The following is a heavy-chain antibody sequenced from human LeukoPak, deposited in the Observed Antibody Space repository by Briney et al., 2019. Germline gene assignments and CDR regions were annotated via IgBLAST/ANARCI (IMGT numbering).Heavy chain of an antibody. CDR3: ARGLDGENWNYNDYYYMDV. CDR1: GYTLTSYD. D-gene: IGHD1-1*01. CDR2: MNPNSGNT. J-gene: IGHJ6*03. V-gene: IGHV1-8*03. Sequence: APVKVSCKASGYTLTSYDINWVRQATGQGLQWMGWMNPNSGNTGYAQKFQGRVTITRNTSISTAYMELSSLRSEDTAVYYCARGLDGENWNYNDYYYMDVWGKGTTVTVSS.